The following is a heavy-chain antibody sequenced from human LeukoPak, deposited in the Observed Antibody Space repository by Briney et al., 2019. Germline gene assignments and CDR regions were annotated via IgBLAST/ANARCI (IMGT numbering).Heavy chain of an antibody. CDR2: LSSGSDSI. Sequence: PGGSLRLSCAASRFTFNTYTMYWVRQAPGKGLEWISYLSSGSDSIFYADSVKGRFTISRDNAKSSLYLQMNSLRVEDTAVYYCTCDLNRSDGLWGQGTMVTVSS. CDR3: TCDLNRSDGL. J-gene: IGHJ3*01. CDR1: RFTFNTYT. V-gene: IGHV3-48*04. D-gene: IGHD2-8*01.